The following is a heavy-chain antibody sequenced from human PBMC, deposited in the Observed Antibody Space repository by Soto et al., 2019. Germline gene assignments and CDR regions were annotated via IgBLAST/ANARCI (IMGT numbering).Heavy chain of an antibody. Sequence: VASVKVSCKASGGTFSRYGISWVRQAPGQGLEWMGGIIPMFAKANYAQKFQDRVTITADESTGTAYMELRKLTSDDTAMYYCARDRLPTIHRAFDLWGQGTMVTVSS. CDR3: ARDRLPTIHRAFDL. CDR1: GGTFSRYG. CDR2: IIPMFAKA. V-gene: IGHV1-69*13. J-gene: IGHJ3*01. D-gene: IGHD1-1*01.